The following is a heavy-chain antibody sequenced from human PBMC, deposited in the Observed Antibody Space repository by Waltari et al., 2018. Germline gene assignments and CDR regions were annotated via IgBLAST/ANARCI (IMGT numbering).Heavy chain of an antibody. CDR2: IYYSGST. CDR3: ARRMVLGGTPDY. Sequence: QLQLQESGPGLVKPSETLSLTCTVSGGSISSSSYYWGWIRQPPGKGLEWIGSIYYSGSTYYNPSLKSRVTISVDTSKNQFSLKLSSVTAADTAVYYCARRMVLGGTPDYWGQGTLVTVSS. V-gene: IGHV4-39*01. J-gene: IGHJ4*02. D-gene: IGHD3-10*01. CDR1: GGSISSSSYY.